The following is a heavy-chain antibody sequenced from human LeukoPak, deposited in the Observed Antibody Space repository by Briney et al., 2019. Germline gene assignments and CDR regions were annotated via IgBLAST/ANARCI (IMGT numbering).Heavy chain of an antibody. CDR2: IYSGGST. Sequence: GRSLRLSCAASGFTVSSNYMSWVRQAPGKGLEWVSIIYSGGSTYYADSVKGRFTISRDNSKNTLYLQMNSLRAEDTAVYYCARDRTGQQLISRKQYYYMDVWGKGTTVTIS. D-gene: IGHD6-13*01. CDR3: ARDRTGQQLISRKQYYYMDV. J-gene: IGHJ6*03. CDR1: GFTVSSNY. V-gene: IGHV3-66*01.